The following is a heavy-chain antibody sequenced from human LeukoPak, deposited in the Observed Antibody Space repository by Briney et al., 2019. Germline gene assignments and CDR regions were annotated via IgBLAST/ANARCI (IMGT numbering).Heavy chain of an antibody. CDR3: ARGTGLYDSSGPDY. CDR1: GGSISSYY. J-gene: IGHJ4*02. Sequence: SETLSLTCTVSGGSISSYYWSWIRQPPGRGLEWIGYIYYSGSTNYNPSLKSRVTISVDTSKNQFSLKLSSVTAADTAVYYCARGTGLYDSSGPDYWGQGTLVTVSS. D-gene: IGHD3-22*01. V-gene: IGHV4-59*01. CDR2: IYYSGST.